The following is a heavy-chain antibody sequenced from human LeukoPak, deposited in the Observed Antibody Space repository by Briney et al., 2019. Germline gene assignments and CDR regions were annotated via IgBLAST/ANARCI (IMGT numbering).Heavy chain of an antibody. Sequence: SETLSLTCSVSGGSISSYYWSWIRQPPGKGLEWIGYIYYSGITNYNPSLKSRVTISVDTSKNQFSLRLTSVTAADTAVYFCARATPWLLPGYWGQGTLVTVSS. CDR3: ARATPWLLPGY. CDR1: GGSISSYY. CDR2: IYYSGIT. D-gene: IGHD3-22*01. J-gene: IGHJ4*02. V-gene: IGHV4-59*01.